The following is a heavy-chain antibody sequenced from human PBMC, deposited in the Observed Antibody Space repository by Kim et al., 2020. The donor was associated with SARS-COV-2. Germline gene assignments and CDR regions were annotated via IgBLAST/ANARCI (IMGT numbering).Heavy chain of an antibody. D-gene: IGHD2-2*01. CDR3: ARHGGYCSSTSCYPETYYYYYGMDV. J-gene: IGHJ6*02. V-gene: IGHV5-10-1*01. Sequence: GESLKISCKGSGYSFTSYWISWVRQMPGKGLEWMGRIDPSDSYTNYSPSFQGHVTISADKSISTAYLQWSSLKASDTAMYYCARHGGYCSSTSCYPETYYYYYGMDVWGQGTTVTVSS. CDR2: IDPSDSYT. CDR1: GYSFTSYW.